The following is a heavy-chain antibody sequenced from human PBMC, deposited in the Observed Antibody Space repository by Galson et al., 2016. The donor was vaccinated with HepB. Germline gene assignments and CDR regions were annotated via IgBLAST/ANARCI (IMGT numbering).Heavy chain of an antibody. CDR2: VIPVFRTT. D-gene: IGHD3-22*01. J-gene: IGHJ3*02. CDR3: ASGRFTMTPAGGFDI. V-gene: IGHV1-69*13. Sequence: SVKVSCKASGGTLNSYAMNWVRQAPGQALEWMGGVIPVFRTTNYAQKFQRRLTITADQSTGTTSMELISLRSEDTAIYYCASGRFTMTPAGGFDIWGQGTMVTVSS. CDR1: GGTLNSYA.